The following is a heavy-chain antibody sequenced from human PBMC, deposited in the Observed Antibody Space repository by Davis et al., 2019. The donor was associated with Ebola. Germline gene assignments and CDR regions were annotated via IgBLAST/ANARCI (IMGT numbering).Heavy chain of an antibody. J-gene: IGHJ4*02. CDR2: INPSSGDT. V-gene: IGHV1-2*06. CDR1: GYIFTNYY. D-gene: IGHD3-10*01. Sequence: AASVKVSCKASGYIFTNYYMHWVRQAPGQGLEWVGRINPSSGDTVYAQKFQGGVTMTRDTSIRTFYMEVSRLTSDDTALYYCTRGLGEFPGDYWGQGTLVTVSS. CDR3: TRGLGEFPGDY.